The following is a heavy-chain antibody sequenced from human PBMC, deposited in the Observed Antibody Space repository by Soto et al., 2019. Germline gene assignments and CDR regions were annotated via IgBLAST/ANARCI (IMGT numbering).Heavy chain of an antibody. J-gene: IGHJ4*02. V-gene: IGHV4-30-4*01. CDR1: GDSISNGDYY. CDR2: IDSSGST. CDR3: ASRYLY. Sequence: TLSLTCTVSGDSISNGDYYWSWIRQPPGRGLEWIGYIDSSGSTYYNPSLKSRLTMSVDMSKNQFSLRLTSVTAADTAVYYCASRYLYWGQGLLVTVSS. D-gene: IGHD3-16*02.